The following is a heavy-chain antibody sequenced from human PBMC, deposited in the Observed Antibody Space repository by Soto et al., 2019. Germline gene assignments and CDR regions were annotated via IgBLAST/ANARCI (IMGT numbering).Heavy chain of an antibody. CDR3: ARDRRSTRDYYDSSGLPLYYYYGMDV. V-gene: IGHV4-31*03. J-gene: IGHJ6*02. D-gene: IGHD3-22*01. Sequence: PSETLSLTCTVSGGSISSGGYYWSWIRQHPGKGLEWIGYIYYSGSTYYNPSLKSRVTISVDTSKNQFSLKLSSVTAADTAVYYCARDRRSTRDYYDSSGLPLYYYYGMDVWGQGTTVTVSS. CDR1: GGSISSGGYY. CDR2: IYYSGST.